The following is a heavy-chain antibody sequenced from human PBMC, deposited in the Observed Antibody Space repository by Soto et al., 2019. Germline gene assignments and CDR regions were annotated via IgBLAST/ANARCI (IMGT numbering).Heavy chain of an antibody. J-gene: IGHJ4*02. V-gene: IGHV1-46*01. CDR2: INPSGGST. D-gene: IGHD2-21*02. CDR1: GYTFTSYY. Sequence: RASVKVSCKASGYTFTSYYMHWVRQAPGQGLEWMGIINPSGGSTSYAQKFQGRVTMTRDTSTSTVYMELSSLRSEDTAVYYCARDPYVVVTATADYFDYWGQGTLVTVSS. CDR3: ARDPYVVVTATADYFDY.